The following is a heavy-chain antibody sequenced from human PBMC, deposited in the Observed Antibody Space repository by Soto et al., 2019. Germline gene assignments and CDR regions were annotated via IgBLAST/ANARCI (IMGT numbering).Heavy chain of an antibody. D-gene: IGHD2-15*01. CDR3: AAGYCSGGSCYSYYYGMDV. Sequence: ASVKVSCKASGFTFTSSAVQWVRQARGQRLEWIGWIVVGSGNTNYAQKFQERVTITRDMSTSTAYMELSSLRSEDTAVYYCAAGYCSGGSCYSYYYGMDVWGQGTTVTVSS. V-gene: IGHV1-58*01. CDR1: GFTFTSSA. J-gene: IGHJ6*02. CDR2: IVVGSGNT.